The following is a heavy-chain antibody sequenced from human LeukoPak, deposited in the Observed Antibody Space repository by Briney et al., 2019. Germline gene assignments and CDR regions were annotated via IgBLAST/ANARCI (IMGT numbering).Heavy chain of an antibody. CDR3: ARVWDYYDSSGYYFTL. D-gene: IGHD3-22*01. Sequence: ASVKVSCTASGYTFTGYYMHWVRQAPGQGLEWMGRINPNSGGTNYAQKFQGRVTMTRDTSISTAYMELSRLRSDDTAVYYCARVWDYYDSSGYYFTLWGQGTLVTVSS. CDR1: GYTFTGYY. CDR2: INPNSGGT. J-gene: IGHJ4*02. V-gene: IGHV1-2*06.